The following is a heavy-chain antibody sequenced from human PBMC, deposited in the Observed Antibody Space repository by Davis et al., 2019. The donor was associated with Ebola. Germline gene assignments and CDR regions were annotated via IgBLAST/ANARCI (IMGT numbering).Heavy chain of an antibody. CDR3: ARDGIGGLQWELTFDP. D-gene: IGHD1-26*01. Sequence: ASAQVSCKASASTLTRYYMQWVRPAPGHELLGMGIINPSGGNTSYAQKFQGRVTMTRDTSTSTVYMELSSLRSEDTAVYYCARDGIGGLQWELTFDPWGQGTLVTVSS. J-gene: IGHJ5*02. V-gene: IGHV1-46*01. CDR1: ASTLTRYY. CDR2: INPSGGNT.